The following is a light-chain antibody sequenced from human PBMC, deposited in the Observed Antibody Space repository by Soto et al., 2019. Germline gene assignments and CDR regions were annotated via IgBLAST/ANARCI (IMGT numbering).Light chain of an antibody. V-gene: IGKV1-33*01. CDR2: DAS. CDR3: QQYENLPT. CDR1: QDINNY. Sequence: DIQMTQSPSSLSASVGDRVTITCQASQDINNYLNWYQQKPGKAPELLIYDASNLQTGVPPTLSGSGSGTHFTFIITSLKPENVATSYCQQYENLPTFGQGTQLEIK. J-gene: IGKJ5*01.